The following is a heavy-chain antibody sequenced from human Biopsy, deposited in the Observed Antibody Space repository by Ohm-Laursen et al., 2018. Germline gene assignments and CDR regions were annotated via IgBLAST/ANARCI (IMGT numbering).Heavy chain of an antibody. V-gene: IGHV4-34*01. D-gene: IGHD1-26*01. CDR2: INHSGST. CDR1: GGSFSGYY. CDR3: AVKSYFSPSFDP. Sequence: SETLSLTCAVYGGSFSGYYWSWIRQPPGKGLEWIGEINHSGSTNFNPSFKSRVTISVDTSKNQFPLKLSSVTAADTAVYYCAVKSYFSPSFDPWGQGTLVTVSS. J-gene: IGHJ5*02.